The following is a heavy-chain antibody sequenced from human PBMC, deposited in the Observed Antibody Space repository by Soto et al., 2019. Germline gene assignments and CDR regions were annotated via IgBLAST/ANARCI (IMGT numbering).Heavy chain of an antibody. CDR1: GFTFSSYS. Sequence: GGSLRLSCAASGFTFSSYSMSWVRQAPGKGLEWVSGFRSGGDDETTYYADAVRGRFTISRDNSKNTLFLQMNSLRAEDTAIYYCAKKVNSGSGSQFFDYWGQGTLVTVSS. V-gene: IGHV3-23*01. CDR2: FRSGGDDETT. J-gene: IGHJ4*02. D-gene: IGHD3-10*01. CDR3: AKKVNSGSGSQFFDY.